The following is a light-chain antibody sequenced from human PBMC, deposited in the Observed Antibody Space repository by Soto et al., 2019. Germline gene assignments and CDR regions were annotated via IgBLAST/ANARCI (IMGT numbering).Light chain of an antibody. J-gene: IGLJ1*01. CDR1: SSDVGGYNY. V-gene: IGLV2-14*01. CDR2: DVS. Sequence: QSVLTQPASVSGSPGQSITISCTGTSSDVGGYNYVSWYQQHPGKAPKLMIYDVSNRPSGVSNRFSGSKSGNTASLTISGLQAEDEADYYCSSYTSTNTYVFGPGTKLTVL. CDR3: SSYTSTNTYV.